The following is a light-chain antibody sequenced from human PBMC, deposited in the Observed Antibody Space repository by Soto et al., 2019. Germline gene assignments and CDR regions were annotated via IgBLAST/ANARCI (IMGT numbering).Light chain of an antibody. CDR2: TAS. CDR3: QQSYTTPIT. J-gene: IGKJ5*01. Sequence: DIQMTQSPSSLSASVGDRVTITCRASRYIRSDLSWYQQRPGQAPKVLIYTASSLQSGVPSRFSGSGYGTDFTLTISSLQSEDFATYYCQQSYTTPITFGQGTRLEIK. CDR1: RYIRSD. V-gene: IGKV1-39*01.